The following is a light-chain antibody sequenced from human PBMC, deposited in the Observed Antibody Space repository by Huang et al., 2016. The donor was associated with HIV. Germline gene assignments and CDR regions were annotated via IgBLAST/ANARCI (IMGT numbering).Light chain of an antibody. CDR3: QQYHNWPPWT. CDR2: GAS. J-gene: IGKJ1*01. Sequence: DIVLAQSPATLSVSPGERAALSCRASQSVATNLAWFQQRPGQAPRLLISGASTRAKGVSARFSGSGSGTDFTLTISSLQSEDSAVYYCQQYHNWPPWTFGQGTKVEIK. V-gene: IGKV3-15*01. CDR1: QSVATN.